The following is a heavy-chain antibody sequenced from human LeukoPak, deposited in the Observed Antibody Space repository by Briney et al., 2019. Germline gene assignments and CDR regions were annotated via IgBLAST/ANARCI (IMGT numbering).Heavy chain of an antibody. CDR2: IIPIFATT. J-gene: IGHJ3*01. CDR3: ARESRYCIGDSCYPNAFDV. Sequence: SVKVSCEASGGTFSSYAINWVRQAPGQGLEWMGRIIPIFATTNYPQKFQARVTITTDESTNTAYMQLSSLRSEDTAMYYCARESRYCIGDSCYPNAFDVWGKGTMVTISS. V-gene: IGHV1-69*05. D-gene: IGHD2-15*01. CDR1: GGTFSSYA.